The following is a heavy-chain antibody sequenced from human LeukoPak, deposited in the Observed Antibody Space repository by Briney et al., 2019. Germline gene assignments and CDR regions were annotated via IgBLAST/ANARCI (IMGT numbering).Heavy chain of an antibody. Sequence: GGSLRLSCAASGFTFSNYAMSWVRQAPGRGLEWVSAISGSGDYTNYADSVKGRFTISRDNSKNTLYLQMNSLRAEDTAVYYCATEICESSGCPPPRAFDIWGQGTMVTVSS. CDR1: GFTFSNYA. V-gene: IGHV3-23*01. CDR2: ISGSGDYT. J-gene: IGHJ3*02. D-gene: IGHD6-19*01. CDR3: ATEICESSGCPPPRAFDI.